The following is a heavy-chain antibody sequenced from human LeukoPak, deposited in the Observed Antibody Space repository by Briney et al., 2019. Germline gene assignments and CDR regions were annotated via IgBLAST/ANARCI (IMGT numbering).Heavy chain of an antibody. CDR2: FDPEDGET. CDR3: ATVGHWGLEFDC. V-gene: IGHV1-24*01. D-gene: IGHD7-27*01. J-gene: IGHJ5*01. Sequence: ASVKVSCKVSGYTFTEFSMHWVRQAPGKGLEWMGGFDPEDGETIYAQKFQGRVTMTEDTSTDTAYMELSSLRSEDTAVYYCATVGHWGLEFDCWGQGTLVTVS. CDR1: GYTFTEFS.